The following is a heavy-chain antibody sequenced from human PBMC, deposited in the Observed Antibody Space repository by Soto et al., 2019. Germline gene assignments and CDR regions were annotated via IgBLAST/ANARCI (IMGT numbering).Heavy chain of an antibody. CDR3: ASEYSGYDRFDP. CDR2: IIPIFGTA. D-gene: IGHD5-12*01. J-gene: IGHJ5*02. CDR1: GGTFSSYA. Sequence: SVKVSCKASGGTFSSYAISWVRQAPGQGLEWMGGIIPIFGTANYAQKFQGRVTITADKSTSTAYMELSSLRSEDTAVYYCASEYSGYDRFDPWGQGTLVTVSS. V-gene: IGHV1-69*06.